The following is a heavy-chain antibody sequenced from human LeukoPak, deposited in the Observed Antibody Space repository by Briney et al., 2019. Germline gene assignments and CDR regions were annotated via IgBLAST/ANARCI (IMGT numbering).Heavy chain of an antibody. CDR2: ISGGGGST. V-gene: IGHV3-43*02. Sequence: GGSLRLSCAASGFIFDDYAMHWVSQAPGKGLEWVSLISGGGGSTYYADSVKGRFTISRDNSKNSLYLQMNSLRTEDTALYYCARGYYYDSSGYYLSDAFDIWGQGTMVTVSS. CDR1: GFIFDDYA. CDR3: ARGYYYDSSGYYLSDAFDI. D-gene: IGHD3-22*01. J-gene: IGHJ3*02.